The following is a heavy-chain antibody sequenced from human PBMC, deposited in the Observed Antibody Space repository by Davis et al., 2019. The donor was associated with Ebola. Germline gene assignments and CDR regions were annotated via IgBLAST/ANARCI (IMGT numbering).Heavy chain of an antibody. Sequence: GESLKISCAASGFTFSSYAMHWVRQAPGKGLEWVAVISYDGSNKYYADSVKGRFTISRDNSKNTLYLQMNSLRAEDTAVYYCARDGTIAAAAGPDYYYYYGMDVWGQGTTVTVSS. D-gene: IGHD6-13*01. J-gene: IGHJ6*02. CDR1: GFTFSSYA. CDR2: ISYDGSNK. V-gene: IGHV3-30-3*01. CDR3: ARDGTIAAAAGPDYYYYYGMDV.